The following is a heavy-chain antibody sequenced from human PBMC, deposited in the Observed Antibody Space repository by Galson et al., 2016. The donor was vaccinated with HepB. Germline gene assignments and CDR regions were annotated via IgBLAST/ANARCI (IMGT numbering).Heavy chain of an antibody. CDR1: GYTFTSYV. CDR2: INTVNGNT. D-gene: IGHD6-13*01. CDR3: ARGPTIPTGGTLYFDH. V-gene: IGHV1-3*04. J-gene: IGHJ4*02. Sequence: SVKVSCKASGYTFTSYVIHWMRQAPGQRLEWMGWINTVNGNTKYSQMFQARVTITRDTSASTAYMGLSSLTSEDTAAYYCARGPTIPTGGTLYFDHWGQGTLVTVSS.